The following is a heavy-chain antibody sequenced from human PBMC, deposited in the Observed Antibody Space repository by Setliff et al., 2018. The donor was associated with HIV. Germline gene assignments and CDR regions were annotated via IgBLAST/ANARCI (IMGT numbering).Heavy chain of an antibody. CDR3: ARDREYYYDNSGYSDNWYFDL. Sequence: SVKVSCKASGGTFSSYAINWVRQAPGQGLEWMGGIIPILGIANYAQKFQGRVTITADKSTSTAYMELSSLRSEDTAVYYCARDREYYYDNSGYSDNWYFDLWGRGTLVTVSS. D-gene: IGHD3-22*01. CDR2: IIPILGIA. CDR1: GGTFSSYA. J-gene: IGHJ2*01. V-gene: IGHV1-69*10.